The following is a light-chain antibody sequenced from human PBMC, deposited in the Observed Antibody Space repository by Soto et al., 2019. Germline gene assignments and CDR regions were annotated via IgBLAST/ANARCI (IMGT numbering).Light chain of an antibody. J-gene: IGKJ1*01. V-gene: IGKV3-20*01. CDR3: QQYGSSPRT. CDR2: GAS. CDR1: QSVTSNY. Sequence: EIVLTQSPGTLSLSPGERATLSCRASQSVTSNYLAWYQQKPGQAPRLLIYGASSRATGIPDRFSGSGSGTDFALTISRLELEDFAMYYCQQYGSSPRTFGQGTKVEIK.